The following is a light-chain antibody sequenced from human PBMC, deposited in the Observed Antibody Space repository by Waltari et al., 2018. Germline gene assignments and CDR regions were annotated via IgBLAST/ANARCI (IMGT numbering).Light chain of an antibody. CDR3: SSYTSSSTLVV. V-gene: IGLV2-14*03. Sequence: QSALTQPASVSGSPGQSITISCTGPSSDVGGYNYVYWYQQHPGKAPKLIIYDVSNRPSGVSNRFSGSKSGNTASLTISGLQAEDEADYYCSSYTSSSTLVVFGGGTKLTVL. CDR2: DVS. CDR1: SSDVGGYNY. J-gene: IGLJ2*01.